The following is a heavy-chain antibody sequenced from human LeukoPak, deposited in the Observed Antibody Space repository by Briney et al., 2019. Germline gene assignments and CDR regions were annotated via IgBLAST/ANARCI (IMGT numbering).Heavy chain of an antibody. CDR3: AAYDSSGYAFHY. D-gene: IGHD3-22*01. CDR2: MFYSGST. Sequence: SETLSLTCTVSGGSISSYYWSWIRQPPGKGLEWIGYMFYSGSTNYNPSLKSRVTISVDTSKNQFSLRLTSVTAADTAVYYCAAYDSSGYAFHYWGQGTLATVSS. CDR1: GGSISSYY. J-gene: IGHJ4*02. V-gene: IGHV4-59*01.